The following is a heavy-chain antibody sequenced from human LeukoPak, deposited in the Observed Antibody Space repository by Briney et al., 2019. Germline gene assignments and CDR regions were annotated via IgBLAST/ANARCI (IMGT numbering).Heavy chain of an antibody. CDR3: ARSSSWYSSWFDP. Sequence: GGPLRLSCAASGFTFSSYSMNWVRQAPGKGLEWVSSISSSSSYIYYADSVKGRFTISRDNAKNSLYLQMNSLRAEDTAVYYCARSSSWYSSWFDPWGQGTLVTVSS. V-gene: IGHV3-21*01. D-gene: IGHD6-13*01. CDR1: GFTFSSYS. CDR2: ISSSSSYI. J-gene: IGHJ5*02.